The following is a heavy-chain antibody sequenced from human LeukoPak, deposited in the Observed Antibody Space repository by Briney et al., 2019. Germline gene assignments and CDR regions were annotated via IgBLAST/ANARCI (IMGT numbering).Heavy chain of an antibody. Sequence: SGTLSLTCTVSGGSISSNNWWGWIRQPPGKGLEWIGYIYYSGSTFYNPSLKSRVTMSVDTSKNQFSLKLSSVTAADTAVYYCARRSSTWSFDYWGQGTLVTVSS. J-gene: IGHJ4*02. V-gene: IGHV4-28*01. D-gene: IGHD6-13*01. CDR2: IYYSGST. CDR3: ARRSSTWSFDY. CDR1: GGSISSNNW.